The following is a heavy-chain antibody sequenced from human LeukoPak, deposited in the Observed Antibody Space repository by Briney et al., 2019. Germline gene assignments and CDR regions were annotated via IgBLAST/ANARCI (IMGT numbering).Heavy chain of an antibody. CDR3: ARGGRVSSWFNPDYYFDY. V-gene: IGHV3-33*01. D-gene: IGHD6-13*01. CDR2: IWYDRSNK. CDR1: GFTFSSYG. J-gene: IGHJ4*02. Sequence: PGRSLRLSCAASGFTFSSYGMHWVRQAPGKGLEWVAVIWYDRSNKYYADSVKGRFTISRDNSKNTLYLQMNSLRAEDTAVYYCARGGRVSSWFNPDYYFDYWGQGTPVTVSS.